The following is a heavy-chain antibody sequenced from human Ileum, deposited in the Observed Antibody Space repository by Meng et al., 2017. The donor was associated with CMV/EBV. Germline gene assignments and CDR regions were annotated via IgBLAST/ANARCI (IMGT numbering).Heavy chain of an antibody. CDR1: SSSYY. J-gene: IGHJ4*02. D-gene: IGHD3-3*01. Sequence: SSSYYWGWIRQPPGKGLEWIGSIYYSGSTYYNPSLKSRVTISVDTSKNQFSLKLSSVTAADTAVYYCARQPRITIFGVVTTYYFDYWGQGTLVTVSS. CDR2: IYYSGST. V-gene: IGHV4-39*01. CDR3: ARQPRITIFGVVTTYYFDY.